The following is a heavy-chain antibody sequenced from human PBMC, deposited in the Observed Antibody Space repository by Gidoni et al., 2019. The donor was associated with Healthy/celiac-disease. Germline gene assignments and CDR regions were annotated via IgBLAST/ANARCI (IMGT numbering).Heavy chain of an antibody. J-gene: IGHJ5*02. CDR3: ARGEGSSWFIENWFDP. D-gene: IGHD6-13*01. V-gene: IGHV4-59*01. Sequence: QVQLQESGPGLVKPSETLSLTCTVSGGSISSYYWSWIRQHPGKGLEWIGYIYYSGSTNYNPSLKSRVTISVDTSKNQFSLKLSSVTAADTAVYYCARGEGSSWFIENWFDPWGQGTLVTVSS. CDR2: IYYSGST. CDR1: GGSISSYY.